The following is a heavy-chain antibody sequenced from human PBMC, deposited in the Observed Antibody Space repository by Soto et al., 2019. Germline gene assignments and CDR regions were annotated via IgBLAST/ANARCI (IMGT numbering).Heavy chain of an antibody. CDR1: GGSISSYY. CDR2: IYYSGST. D-gene: IGHD3-22*01. J-gene: IGHJ5*02. V-gene: IGHV4-59*01. Sequence: PSETLSLTCTVSGGSISSYYWSWIRQPPGKGLEWIGYIYYSGSTNYNPSLKSRVTISVDTSKNQFSLKLSSVTAADTAVYYCAREWVDYYDISGYYYDDWFDPWGQGTLVTVSS. CDR3: AREWVDYYDISGYYYDDWFDP.